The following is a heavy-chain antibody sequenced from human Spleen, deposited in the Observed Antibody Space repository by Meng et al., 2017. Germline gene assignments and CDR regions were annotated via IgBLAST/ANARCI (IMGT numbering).Heavy chain of an antibody. J-gene: IGHJ4*02. Sequence: QAQLGDTGPEADNPGSSVKLPGNPSGSPLAAYWIHWLRKAPGKGLEWMGRIDPNNDHTQYAQNFQGRVTMTSDTSISTVYMELNGLRSDDTAVYYCARDEDISAAGKLFGDYWGQGTLVTVSS. V-gene: IGHV1-2*06. CDR3: ARDEDISAAGKLFGDY. CDR2: IDPNNDHT. D-gene: IGHD6-13*01. CDR1: GSPLAAYW.